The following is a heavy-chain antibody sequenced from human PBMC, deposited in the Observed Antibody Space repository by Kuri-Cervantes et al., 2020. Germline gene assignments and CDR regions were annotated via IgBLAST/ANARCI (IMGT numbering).Heavy chain of an antibody. CDR1: GYTFTSYA. CDR2: INTNTGNP. V-gene: IGHV7-4-1*02. D-gene: IGHD3-9*01. J-gene: IGHJ6*02. CDR3: ARDPGVAYDILTVAPKAYYYGMDV. Sequence: ASVKVSCKASGYTFTSYAMNWVRPAPGQGLEWMGWINTNTGNPTYAQGVTGRFVFSLDTSVSTAYLQISSLKAEDTAVYYCARDPGVAYDILTVAPKAYYYGMDVGGQGTTVTVSS.